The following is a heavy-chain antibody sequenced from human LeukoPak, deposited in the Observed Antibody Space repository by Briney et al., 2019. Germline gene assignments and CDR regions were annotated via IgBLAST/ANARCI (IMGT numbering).Heavy chain of an antibody. D-gene: IGHD6-6*01. CDR1: GGSFSGYY. V-gene: IGHV4-34*01. Sequence: SETLSLTCAVYGGSFSGYYWSWFRQPPGKGLEWIGEINHSGSTNYNPSLKSRVTISVDTSKNQFSLKLSSVTAADTAVYYCTRSPARYWGQGTLVTVSS. CDR2: INHSGST. J-gene: IGHJ4*02. CDR3: TRSPARY.